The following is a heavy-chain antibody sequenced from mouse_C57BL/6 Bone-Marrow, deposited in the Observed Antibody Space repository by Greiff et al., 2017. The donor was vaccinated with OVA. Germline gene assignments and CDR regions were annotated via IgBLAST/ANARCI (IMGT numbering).Heavy chain of an antibody. D-gene: IGHD1-1*01. V-gene: IGHV7-1*01. J-gene: IGHJ1*03. CDR1: GFTFSDFY. CDR2: SRNKANDYTT. Sequence: EVKVVESGGGLVQSGRSLRLSCATSGFTFSDFYMEWVRQAPGKGLEWIAASRNKANDYTTEYSESVKGRFIVSRDTSQSILYLQMNALRAEDTAIYYCARDRGSRYWDVDGWGTGTTVTVAS. CDR3: ARDRGSRYWDVDG.